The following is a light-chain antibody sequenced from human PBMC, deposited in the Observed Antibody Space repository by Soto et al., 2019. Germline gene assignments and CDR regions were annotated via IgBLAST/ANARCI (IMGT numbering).Light chain of an antibody. Sequence: DVRMTQSPSSVSASVGDRVTITCRASQGITNWLSWYQQKPWKAPKLLIYAASTLQSGVPSRFSGSGFGTDFSRTSSRLQPEDFATCCCQQALWSPITFGQGTRLEIK. CDR2: AAS. CDR3: QQALWSPIT. V-gene: IGKV1D-12*01. J-gene: IGKJ5*01. CDR1: QGITNW.